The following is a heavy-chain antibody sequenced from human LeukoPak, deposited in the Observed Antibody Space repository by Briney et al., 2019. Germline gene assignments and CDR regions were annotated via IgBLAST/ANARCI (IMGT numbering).Heavy chain of an antibody. CDR3: ARGAYGDYGGDYYYMDV. D-gene: IGHD4-17*01. J-gene: IGHJ6*03. Sequence: GGSLRLSCAASGFTFSNYWMHWVRQAPGKGLVWVSRLNADGNSITYADSVRGRFTISRDNSKNTLYLQMNSLRAEDTAVYYCARGAYGDYGGDYYYMDVWGKGTTVTISS. V-gene: IGHV3-74*01. CDR1: GFTFSNYW. CDR2: LNADGNSI.